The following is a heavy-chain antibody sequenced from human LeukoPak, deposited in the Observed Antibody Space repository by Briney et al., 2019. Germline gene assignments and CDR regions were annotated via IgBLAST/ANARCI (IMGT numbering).Heavy chain of an antibody. J-gene: IGHJ4*02. Sequence: ASVKVSCKASGGTFSSYAISWVRQAPGQGLEWMGGIIPIFSTANYAQKFQGRVTITTDESTSTAYMELSSLRSEDTAVYYCARAPCVLCDYYGRSGYYYGYFDYWGQGTLVTVSS. D-gene: IGHD3-22*01. CDR1: GGTFSSYA. V-gene: IGHV1-69*05. CDR2: IIPIFSTA. CDR3: ARAPCVLCDYYGRSGYYYGYFDY.